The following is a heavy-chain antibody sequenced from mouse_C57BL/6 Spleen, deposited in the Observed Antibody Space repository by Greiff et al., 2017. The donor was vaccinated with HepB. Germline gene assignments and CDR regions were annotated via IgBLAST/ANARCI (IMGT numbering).Heavy chain of an antibody. CDR2: IYPGDGDT. V-gene: IGHV1-82*01. Sequence: QVQLQQSGPELVKPGASVKISCKASGYAFSSSWMNWVKQRPGTGLEWIGRIYPGDGDTNYNGKFKGKATLTADKSSSTAYMQLSSLTSEDSAVYFCARYDYDDGYFDYWGQGTTLTVSS. J-gene: IGHJ2*01. CDR1: GYAFSSSW. D-gene: IGHD2-4*01. CDR3: ARYDYDDGYFDY.